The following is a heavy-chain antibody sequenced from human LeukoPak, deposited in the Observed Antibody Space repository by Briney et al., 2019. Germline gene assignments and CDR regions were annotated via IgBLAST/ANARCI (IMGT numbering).Heavy chain of an antibody. Sequence: SETLSLTCTVSGASISSSRSYGAWIRQPPGKGLEWIASASFGGDTYYNPSLKSRVSISVDTSKNMFSLRLTSVTAADTAVYYCARLYGDYPDYWGQGTLVTVSS. CDR1: GASISSSRSY. D-gene: IGHD4-17*01. V-gene: IGHV4-39*07. CDR2: ASFGGDT. J-gene: IGHJ4*02. CDR3: ARLYGDYPDY.